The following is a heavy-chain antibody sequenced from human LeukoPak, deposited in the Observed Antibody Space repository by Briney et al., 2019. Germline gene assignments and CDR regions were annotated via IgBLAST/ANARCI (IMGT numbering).Heavy chain of an antibody. CDR1: GYSFTSYW. J-gene: IGHJ3*02. Sequence: GESLKISCKGSGYSFTSYWIGWVRQMPGKGLEWMGIIYPGDSDTRYSPSFQGQVTISADKSISTAYLQWSSLKASDTAMYYCASWGIVGAPRGAFDIWGQGTMVTVSS. CDR2: IYPGDSDT. V-gene: IGHV5-51*01. D-gene: IGHD1-26*01. CDR3: ASWGIVGAPRGAFDI.